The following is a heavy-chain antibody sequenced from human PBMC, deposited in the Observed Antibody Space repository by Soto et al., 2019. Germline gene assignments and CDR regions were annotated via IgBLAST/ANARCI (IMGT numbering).Heavy chain of an antibody. D-gene: IGHD1-26*01. CDR2: IHHTGNI. CDR1: GGSISTNNW. Sequence: NPSETLSLTCAVSGGSISTNNWWHWVRQSPEKGLEWIGEIHHTGNINYNPSLKSRVIMSIDESKNQFSLSLTSVTAADTAVYYCARERGAGTYQGFDYWGQGALVTVSS. V-gene: IGHV4-4*02. J-gene: IGHJ4*02. CDR3: ARERGAGTYQGFDY.